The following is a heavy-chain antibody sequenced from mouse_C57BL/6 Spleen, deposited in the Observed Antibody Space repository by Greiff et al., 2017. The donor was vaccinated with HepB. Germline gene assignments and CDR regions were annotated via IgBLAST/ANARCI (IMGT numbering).Heavy chain of an antibody. J-gene: IGHJ2*01. CDR3: ARKGVYGNCDY. V-gene: IGHV1-50*01. Sequence: QVQLQQPGAELVKPGASVKLSCKASGYTFTSYWMQWVKQRPGQGLEWIGEIDPSDSYTNYNQKFKGKATLTVDTSSSTAYMQRSSLTSEDSAVYCWARKGVYGNCDYWGQGTTLTVAS. CDR1: GYTFTSYW. D-gene: IGHD2-1*01. CDR2: IDPSDSYT.